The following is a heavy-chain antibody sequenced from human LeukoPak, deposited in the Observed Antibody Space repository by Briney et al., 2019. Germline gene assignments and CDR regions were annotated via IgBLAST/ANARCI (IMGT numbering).Heavy chain of an antibody. D-gene: IGHD1-26*01. V-gene: IGHV4-39*07. CDR2: IYYSGST. CDR3: ARRDPVGASHAFDI. J-gene: IGHJ3*02. CDR1: GGSISSSSYY. Sequence: SETLSLTCTVSGGSISSSSYYWGWIRQPPGKGLEWIGSIYYSGSTYYNPSLKSRVTISVDRSKNQFSLKLSSVTAADTAVYYCARRDPVGASHAFDIWGQGTMVTVSS.